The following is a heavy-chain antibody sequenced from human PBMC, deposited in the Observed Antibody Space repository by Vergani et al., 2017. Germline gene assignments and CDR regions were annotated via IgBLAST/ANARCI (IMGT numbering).Heavy chain of an antibody. J-gene: IGHJ6*03. V-gene: IGHV4-34*01. CDR1: GGSFTSYH. CDR3: ARVNTDSNGHLCYYYYMHV. CDR2: IDHTGRP. Sequence: QVQLQQWGGGLLKPSETLSLTCVVNGGSFTSYHWTWIRQSPGEGLEWVGDIDHTGRPDYNPSLKSRLTMSVDKSRNPFSLTLNSVTATDTAIYFCARVNTDSNGHLCYYYYMHVWGQGTAVTVS. D-gene: IGHD2-8*01.